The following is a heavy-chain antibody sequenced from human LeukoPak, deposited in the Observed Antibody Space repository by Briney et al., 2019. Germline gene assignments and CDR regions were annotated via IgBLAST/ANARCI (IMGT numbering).Heavy chain of an antibody. Sequence: SETLSLTCAVYGGSFSGYYWSWIRRPPGKGLEWIGEINHSGSTNYNPSLKSRVTISVDTSKNQFSLKLSSVTAADTAVYYCARVNGSGGSAWPDYWGQGTLVTVSS. V-gene: IGHV4-34*01. CDR1: GGSFSGYY. CDR3: ARVNGSGGSAWPDY. CDR2: INHSGST. D-gene: IGHD1-26*01. J-gene: IGHJ4*02.